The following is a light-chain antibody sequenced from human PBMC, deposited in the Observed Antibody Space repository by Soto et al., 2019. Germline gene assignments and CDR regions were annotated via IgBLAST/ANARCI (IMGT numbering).Light chain of an antibody. Sequence: DILMTQSPDSLAVSLGERATINCKSSQTVLHSSNNYNYLAWYQQRPGQSPKLLIYWAFTREFGVPDRFSGSGSGTDFTLTISSLQAEDAAVYYCQQYYTTPWTFGQGTKVEI. CDR3: QQYYTTPWT. J-gene: IGKJ1*01. CDR2: WAF. V-gene: IGKV4-1*01. CDR1: QTVLHSSNNYNY.